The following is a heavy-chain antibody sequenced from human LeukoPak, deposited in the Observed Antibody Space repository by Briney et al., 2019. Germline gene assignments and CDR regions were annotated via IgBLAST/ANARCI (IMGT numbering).Heavy chain of an antibody. J-gene: IGHJ4*02. CDR2: FDPEDGET. V-gene: IGHV1-24*01. CDR3: ATRERRGRPFDY. CDR1: GYTLTELS. Sequence: GASVKVSCKVSGYTLTELSMHWVRQAPGKGLEWMGGFDPEDGETIYARKFQGRVTMTEDTSTDTAYMELSSLRSEDTAVYYCATRERRGRPFDYWGQGTLVTVSS. D-gene: IGHD1-26*01.